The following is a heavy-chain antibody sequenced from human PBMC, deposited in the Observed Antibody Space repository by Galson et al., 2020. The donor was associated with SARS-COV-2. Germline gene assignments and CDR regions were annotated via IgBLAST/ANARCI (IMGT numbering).Heavy chain of an antibody. Sequence: SQTLSLTCAVYGGSFSGYYWSWIRQPPGKGLEWIGEINHSGSTNYNPSLKSRVTISVDTSKNQFSLKLSSVTAADTAVYYWARGGYSSSWYGERNWFDPWGQGTLVTVSS. J-gene: IGHJ5*02. CDR3: ARGGYSSSWYGERNWFDP. D-gene: IGHD6-13*01. CDR2: INHSGST. V-gene: IGHV4-34*01. CDR1: GGSFSGYY.